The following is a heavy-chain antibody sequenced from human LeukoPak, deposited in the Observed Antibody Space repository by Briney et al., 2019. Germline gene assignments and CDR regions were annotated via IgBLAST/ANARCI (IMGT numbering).Heavy chain of an antibody. CDR3: AREADNGGAVPAALWGRGWFDP. CDR2: MSYSGTS. D-gene: IGHD2-2*01. CDR1: GGSIESHF. J-gene: IGHJ5*02. Sequence: PSETLSLTCDVSGGSIESHFRTWVRQPPGKGPEWIGSMSYSGTSSHDPALEGRVTMSLDMPKKQFSLKLSSVTAADTALYYCAREADNGGAVPAALWGRGWFDPWGQGILVTVSS. V-gene: IGHV4-59*11.